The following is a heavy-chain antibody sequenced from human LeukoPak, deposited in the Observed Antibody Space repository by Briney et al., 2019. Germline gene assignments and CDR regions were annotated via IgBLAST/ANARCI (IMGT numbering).Heavy chain of an antibody. V-gene: IGHV3-30*18. Sequence: PGRSLRLSCAASGFTFSSYGMHWVRQAPGKGLEWVAVISYDGSNKYYADSVKGRFTISRDNSKNTLYLQMNSLRAEDTAVYYCAKETGYSSGWSYYFDYWGQGTLVTVSS. CDR3: AKETGYSSGWSYYFDY. D-gene: IGHD6-19*01. CDR1: GFTFSSYG. CDR2: ISYDGSNK. J-gene: IGHJ4*02.